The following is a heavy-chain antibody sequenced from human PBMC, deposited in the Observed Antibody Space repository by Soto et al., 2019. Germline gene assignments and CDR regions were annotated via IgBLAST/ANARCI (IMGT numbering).Heavy chain of an antibody. CDR3: ARNDEGSGGGWVDY. D-gene: IGHD3-3*01. J-gene: IGHJ4*02. CDR2: INPNSGGT. CDR1: GYTFTGYY. Sequence: QVQLVQSGAEVKKPGASVKVSCKASGYTFTGYYMHWVRQAPGQGLEWMGWINPNSGGTNYAQKFQGWVTMTRDTSISTAYMELSRLRSDDTAVYYWARNDEGSGGGWVDYWGQGTLVTVSS. V-gene: IGHV1-2*04.